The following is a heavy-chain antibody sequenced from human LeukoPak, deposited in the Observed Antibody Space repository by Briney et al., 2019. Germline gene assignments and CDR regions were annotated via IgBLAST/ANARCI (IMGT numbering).Heavy chain of an antibody. CDR2: VIPIFGTA. V-gene: IGHV1-69*13. Sequence: SVNVSCKASGGTFSSYAISWVRQAPGQGLEWMGGVIPIFGTANYAQKFQGRVTITADESTSTAYMELSSLRSEDTAVYYSARTLDYGDYSRWFDPWGQGTLVTVSS. CDR1: GGTFSSYA. CDR3: ARTLDYGDYSRWFDP. D-gene: IGHD4-17*01. J-gene: IGHJ5*02.